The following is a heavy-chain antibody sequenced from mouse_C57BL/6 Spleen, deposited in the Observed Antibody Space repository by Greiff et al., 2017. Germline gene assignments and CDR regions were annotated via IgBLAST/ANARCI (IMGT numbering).Heavy chain of an antibody. CDR3: ASSGPLGGV. CDR1: GYTFTSYW. Sequence: QVQLQQPGAELVKPGASVKLSCKASGYTFTSYWMHWVKQRPGQGLEWIGMIHPNSGSTNYNEKFKSKATLTVDKSSSTAYMQLSSLTSEDSAVYYCASSGPLGGVWGQGTTLTVSS. D-gene: IGHD3-3*01. J-gene: IGHJ2*01. V-gene: IGHV1-64*01. CDR2: IHPNSGST.